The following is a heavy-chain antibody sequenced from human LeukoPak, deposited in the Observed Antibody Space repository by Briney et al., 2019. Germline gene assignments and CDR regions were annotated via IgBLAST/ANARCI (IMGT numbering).Heavy chain of an antibody. J-gene: IGHJ4*02. CDR1: GFTFSSYS. CDR3: ARETPASSGTIDY. D-gene: IGHD2-15*01. CDR2: ISSSSSYI. V-gene: IGHV3-21*01. Sequence: PGGSLRLSCAASGFTFSSYSMNWVRQAPGKGLEWVSSISSSSSYIYYAHSVKGRFPISRDNAKTTLYLQMNSLRAEDTAVYYCARETPASSGTIDYWGQGTLVTVSS.